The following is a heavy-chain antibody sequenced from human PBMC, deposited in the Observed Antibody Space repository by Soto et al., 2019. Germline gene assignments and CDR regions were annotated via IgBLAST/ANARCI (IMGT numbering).Heavy chain of an antibody. J-gene: IGHJ4*02. Sequence: QVQLVQSGAEVKKPGASVKVSCKASGYTFTSYAMHWVRQAPGQRLEWMGWINPGNGNTKYSQRFQGRVTITRDTSASTAYMELSSLRSEDTAVYHCARPVAIPVAPDYWGQGTLVTVSS. CDR3: ARPVAIPVAPDY. D-gene: IGHD2-2*01. CDR2: INPGNGNT. V-gene: IGHV1-3*01. CDR1: GYTFTSYA.